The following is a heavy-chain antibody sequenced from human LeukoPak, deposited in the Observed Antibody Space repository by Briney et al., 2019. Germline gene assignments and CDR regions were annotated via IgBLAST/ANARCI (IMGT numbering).Heavy chain of an antibody. CDR2: INHSGST. CDR1: GGSFSGYY. Sequence: SETLSLTCAVYGGSFSGYYWSWIRQPPGKGLEWIGEINHSGSTNYNPSLKSRVTISVDTSKNQFSLKLSSVTAADTAVYYCARRFYSVVPGPLDYWGQGTLVTVSS. J-gene: IGHJ4*02. V-gene: IGHV4-34*01. CDR3: ARRFYSVVPGPLDY. D-gene: IGHD2-2*01.